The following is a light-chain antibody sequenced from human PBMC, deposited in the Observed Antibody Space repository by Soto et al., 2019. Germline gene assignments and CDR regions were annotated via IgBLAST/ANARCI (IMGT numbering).Light chain of an antibody. J-gene: IGLJ3*02. CDR2: DVS. CDR1: SSDVGGYNW. Sequence: QSVLTQPASVSGSPGQSITISCIGTSSDVGGYNWVAWYQQHPGKAPKLMICDVSNRPSGVSNRFSGSKSGNTASLTISGLQAEDEADYYCSSYTSSNSVVFGGGTKVTVL. V-gene: IGLV2-14*03. CDR3: SSYTSSNSVV.